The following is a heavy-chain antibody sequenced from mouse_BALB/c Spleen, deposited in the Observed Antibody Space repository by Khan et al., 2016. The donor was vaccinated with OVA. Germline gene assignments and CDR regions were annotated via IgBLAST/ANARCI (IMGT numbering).Heavy chain of an antibody. CDR1: GFSLTSYG. J-gene: IGHJ4*01. CDR3: AKDREYYAVDY. Sequence: VQLQESGPGLVAPSQSLSITCTVSGFSLTSYGVSWVRQPPGKGLEWLGVIWGDRNTNFHSALRSRLSISKDNSKSQVFLKLNSLQTDDTATYYCAKDREYYAVDYWGQGTSVTVSS. CDR2: IWGDRNT. V-gene: IGHV2-3*01.